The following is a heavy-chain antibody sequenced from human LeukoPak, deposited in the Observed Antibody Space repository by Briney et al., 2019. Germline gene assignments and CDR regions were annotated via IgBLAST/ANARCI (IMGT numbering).Heavy chain of an antibody. J-gene: IGHJ3*02. CDR3: ARPNCGGDCYPVNDAFDI. CDR1: GYSFTSYW. Sequence: GESLKIPCKGSGYSFTSYWIGWVRQMPGKGLEWMGIIYPGDSDTRYSPSFQGQVTISADKSISTAYLQWSSLKASDTAMYYCARPNCGGDCYPVNDAFDIWGQGTMVTVSS. D-gene: IGHD2-21*02. CDR2: IYPGDSDT. V-gene: IGHV5-51*01.